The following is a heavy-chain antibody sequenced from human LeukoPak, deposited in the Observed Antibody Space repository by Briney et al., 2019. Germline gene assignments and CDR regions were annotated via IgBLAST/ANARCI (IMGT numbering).Heavy chain of an antibody. CDR1: GFTVTSNY. CDR2: IYSGGST. J-gene: IGHJ4*02. Sequence: GGSLRLSCAASGFTVTSNYMSWVRQAPGKGLEWVSVIYSGGSTYYADSVKGRFTISRDNSKNTLYLQMNSLRAEDTAVYYCAKDLGYRSGGSCSYFDYWGQGTLVTVSS. D-gene: IGHD2-15*01. V-gene: IGHV3-66*01. CDR3: AKDLGYRSGGSCSYFDY.